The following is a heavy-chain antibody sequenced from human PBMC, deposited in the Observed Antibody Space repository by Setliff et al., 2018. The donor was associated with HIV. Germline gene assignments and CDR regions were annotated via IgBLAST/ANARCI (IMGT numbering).Heavy chain of an antibody. J-gene: IGHJ5*02. CDR1: GFTLNELS. D-gene: IGHD6-19*01. Sequence: GASVKVSCKISGFTLNELSIQWVRQAPAKGLEWMGGFDPEAGEIIYAQKVQGRVTMTKDTSTDTAYMDLSSLRSEDTAVYYCATHPPYRSAWYMRSCGQGTLVTVSS. V-gene: IGHV1-24*01. CDR3: ATHPPYRSAWYMRS. CDR2: FDPEAGEI.